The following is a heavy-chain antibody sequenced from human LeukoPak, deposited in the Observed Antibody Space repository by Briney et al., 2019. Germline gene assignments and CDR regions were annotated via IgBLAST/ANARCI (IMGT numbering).Heavy chain of an antibody. V-gene: IGHV5-51*01. Sequence: GESLKISCKGSGYRFTTYGIGWVRQMPGKGLEWMGIIYPGDSDTRYSPSFQGQVTMSADKSFSTAYLQWRSLKATDTAMYYCARHAVAVAAFDIWGQGTIVTVSS. CDR1: GYRFTTYG. CDR3: ARHAVAVAAFDI. CDR2: IYPGDSDT. J-gene: IGHJ3*02. D-gene: IGHD6-19*01.